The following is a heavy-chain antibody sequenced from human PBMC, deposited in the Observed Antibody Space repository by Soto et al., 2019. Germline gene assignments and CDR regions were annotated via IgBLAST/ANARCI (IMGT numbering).Heavy chain of an antibody. Sequence: TLSLTCTVSGVSITTTSYYWGWIRQPPGKGLEWIGSVYFSGTTYYNPSLKSRVTISVDTSKNHFSLRLSSVTAADTAIYYCARHGSYWGQGTLVTVSS. J-gene: IGHJ4*02. CDR1: GVSITTTSYY. CDR3: ARHGSY. CDR2: VYFSGTT. V-gene: IGHV4-39*01.